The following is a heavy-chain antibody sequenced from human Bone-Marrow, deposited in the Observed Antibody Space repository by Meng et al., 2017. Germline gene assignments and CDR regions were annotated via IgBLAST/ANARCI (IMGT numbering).Heavy chain of an antibody. J-gene: IGHJ4*02. D-gene: IGHD3-22*01. Sequence: LTGAASGFTFSSYGMHWVRQAPGKGLEWVAVIWYDGSNKYYADSVKGRFTISRDNSKNTLYLQMNSLRAEDTAVYYCARELFHYYDSSGYYGFDYWGQGTLVTVSS. CDR1: GFTFSSYG. CDR2: IWYDGSNK. CDR3: ARELFHYYDSSGYYGFDY. V-gene: IGHV3-33*01.